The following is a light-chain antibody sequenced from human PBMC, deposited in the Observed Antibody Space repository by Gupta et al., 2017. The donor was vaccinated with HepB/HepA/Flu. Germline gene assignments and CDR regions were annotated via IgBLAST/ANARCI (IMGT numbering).Light chain of an antibody. J-gene: IGKJ2*01. V-gene: IGKV1-33*01. Sequence: DIQMTQSPASLSASVGDSVTLSCQAGQDIRTNLNWYHQRPGKAPKLLIYGASTLETGVPSRFSGTGSGTSFTLIITSLQAEDFGTFFCQQFENLPYTFGQGTNLEI. CDR1: QDIRTN. CDR2: GAS. CDR3: QQFENLPYT.